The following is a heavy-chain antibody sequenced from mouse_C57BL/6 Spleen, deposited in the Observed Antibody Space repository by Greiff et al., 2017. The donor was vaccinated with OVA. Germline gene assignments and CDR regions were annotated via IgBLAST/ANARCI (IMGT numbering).Heavy chain of an antibody. CDR2: IYPGDGDT. J-gene: IGHJ2*01. CDR3: ARSTYGNIDY. CDR1: GYAFSSSW. V-gene: IGHV1-82*01. D-gene: IGHD2-1*01. Sequence: VQVVESGPELVKPGASVKISCKASGYAFSSSWMNWVKQRPGKGLEWIGRIYPGDGDTNYNGKFKGKATLTADKSSSTAYMQLSSLTSEDSAVYFCARSTYGNIDYWGQGTTLTVSS.